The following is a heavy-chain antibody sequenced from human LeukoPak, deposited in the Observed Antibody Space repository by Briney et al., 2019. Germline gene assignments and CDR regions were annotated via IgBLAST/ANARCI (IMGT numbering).Heavy chain of an antibody. CDR2: ISSSSSYI. CDR3: AKDIYSYGLEAFDI. V-gene: IGHV3-21*04. D-gene: IGHD5-18*01. CDR1: GFTLSDYW. Sequence: GGSLRLSCAASGFTLSDYWMNWVRQAPGKGLEWVSSISSSSSYIYYADSVKGRFTISRDNAKNSLYLQMNSLRAEDTALYYCAKDIYSYGLEAFDIWGQGTMVTVSS. J-gene: IGHJ3*02.